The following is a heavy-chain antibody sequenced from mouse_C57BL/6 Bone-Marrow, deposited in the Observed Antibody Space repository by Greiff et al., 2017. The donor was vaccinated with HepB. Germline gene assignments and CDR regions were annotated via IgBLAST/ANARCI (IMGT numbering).Heavy chain of an antibody. J-gene: IGHJ4*01. CDR1: GYSFTGYY. V-gene: IGHV1-42*01. D-gene: IGHD2-3*01. Sequence: EVMLVESGPELVKPGASVKISCKASGYSFTGYYMNWVKQSPEKSLEWIGEINPSTGGTTYNQKFKAKATLTVDKSSSTAYMQLKSLTSEDSAVYYCARDGGYYEDYAMDYWGQGTSVTVSS. CDR3: ARDGGYYEDYAMDY. CDR2: INPSTGGT.